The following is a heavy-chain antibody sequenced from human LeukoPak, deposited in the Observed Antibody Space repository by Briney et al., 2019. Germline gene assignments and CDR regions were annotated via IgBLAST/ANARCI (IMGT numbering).Heavy chain of an antibody. Sequence: GGSLRLSCAASGITVSSNYMSWVRQAPGKGLEWVSVIYSGGSTYCADSVKGRFTISRDNSKNTLYLQMNSLRAEDTAVYYCARESRSPTYYFDYWGQGTLVTVSS. J-gene: IGHJ4*02. V-gene: IGHV3-66*01. D-gene: IGHD6-13*01. CDR2: IYSGGST. CDR3: ARESRSPTYYFDY. CDR1: GITVSSNY.